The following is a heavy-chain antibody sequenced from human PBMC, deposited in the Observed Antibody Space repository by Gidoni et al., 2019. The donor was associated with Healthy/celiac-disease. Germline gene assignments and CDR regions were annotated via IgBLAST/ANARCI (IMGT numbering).Heavy chain of an antibody. D-gene: IGHD1-26*01. Sequence: EVQLLESGGGLVQPGRSLRFSCAALGFTFDDHAMHWVRQAPGNGLEWVSGISWNSGSIGYADSVKGRFTISRDNAKNSLYLQMNSLRAEDTALYYCAKDMMGGSYGWYYGMDVWGQGTTVTVSS. J-gene: IGHJ6*02. CDR2: ISWNSGSI. V-gene: IGHV3-9*01. CDR3: AKDMMGGSYGWYYGMDV. CDR1: GFTFDDHA.